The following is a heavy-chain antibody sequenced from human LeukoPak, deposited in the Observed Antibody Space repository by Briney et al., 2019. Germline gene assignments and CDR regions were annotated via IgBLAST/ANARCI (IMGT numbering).Heavy chain of an antibody. J-gene: IGHJ4*02. Sequence: GGSLTLSCAASAFTFSSYGMHWVSQAPGKGLEWVAVIRYEGSNKYYADSVKGRFTISGDNSKNTLYLQMNSLRAEDTAVYYCARELYSSSWCFDYWGQGTLVTVSS. D-gene: IGHD6-13*01. V-gene: IGHV3-33*01. CDR2: IRYEGSNK. CDR1: AFTFSSYG. CDR3: ARELYSSSWCFDY.